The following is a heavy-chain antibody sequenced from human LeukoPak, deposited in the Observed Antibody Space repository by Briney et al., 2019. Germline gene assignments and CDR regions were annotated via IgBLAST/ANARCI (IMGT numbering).Heavy chain of an antibody. Sequence: GGSLRLSCAASGFTFSGYAMNWVRQAPGKGLEWVSAIGGSGTSTYYADSVKGRFTLSRDNSKNTLYLQMNSLRAEDTAVYYCAKLWFGELLDYFDYWGQGTLVTVSS. V-gene: IGHV3-23*01. CDR3: AKLWFGELLDYFDY. D-gene: IGHD3-10*01. CDR2: IGGSGTST. CDR1: GFTFSGYA. J-gene: IGHJ4*02.